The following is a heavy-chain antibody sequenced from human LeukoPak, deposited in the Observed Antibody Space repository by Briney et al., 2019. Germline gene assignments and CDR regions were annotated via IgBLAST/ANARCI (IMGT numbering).Heavy chain of an antibody. CDR1: GFTFDDYG. V-gene: IGHV3-20*04. J-gene: IGHJ6*03. D-gene: IGHD6-19*01. CDR2: INWNGGST. CDR3: ANQWLGAHNYYMDV. Sequence: GGSLRLSCAASGFTFDDYGMSWVRQAPGKGLEWVSGINWNGGSTGYADSVKGRFTISRDNAKNSLYLQMNSLRAEDTAVYYCANQWLGAHNYYMDVWGKGTTVTISS.